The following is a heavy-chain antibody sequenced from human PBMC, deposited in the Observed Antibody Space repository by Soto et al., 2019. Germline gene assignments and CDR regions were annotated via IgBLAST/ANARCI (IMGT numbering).Heavy chain of an antibody. CDR2: INAGNGNT. CDR3: AGVDGYGSGSYYKLKGFDP. J-gene: IGHJ5*02. V-gene: IGHV1-3*01. D-gene: IGHD3-10*01. Sequence: GASVKVSCKASGYTFTSYAMHWVRQAPGQRLEWMGWINAGNGNTKYSQKFQGRVTITRDTSASTAYMELSSLRSEDTAVYYCAGVDGYGSGSYYKLKGFDPWGQGTLVTVSS. CDR1: GYTFTSYA.